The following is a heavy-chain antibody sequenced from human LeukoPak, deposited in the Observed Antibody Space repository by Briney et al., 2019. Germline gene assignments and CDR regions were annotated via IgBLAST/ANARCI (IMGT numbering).Heavy chain of an antibody. CDR3: AREHPSTYYFDY. CDR2: INPGGDIT. V-gene: IGHV1-46*01. Sequence: ASVKVSCKASGYTFTNYYMHWVRQAPGQGLEWMGIINPGGDITNYAQKFQGRVTMTRDTSTSTVYMELSSLRSEDTAVYYCAREHPSTYYFDYWGQGTLVTVSS. D-gene: IGHD2/OR15-2a*01. CDR1: GYTFTNYY. J-gene: IGHJ4*02.